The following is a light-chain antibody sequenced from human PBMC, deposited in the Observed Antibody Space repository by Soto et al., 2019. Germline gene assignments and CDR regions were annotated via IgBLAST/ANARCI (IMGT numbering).Light chain of an antibody. J-gene: IGKJ2*01. Sequence: EIVLTQFPGTLSLSPGERATLSCRASQSVSSSYLAWYQQKPGQAPRLLIYGASSRATGIPDRFSGSGSGTDFTLTISRLEPEDFAVYYCQQYGSSPQTFGQGTKLEIK. CDR3: QQYGSSPQT. V-gene: IGKV3-20*01. CDR1: QSVSSSY. CDR2: GAS.